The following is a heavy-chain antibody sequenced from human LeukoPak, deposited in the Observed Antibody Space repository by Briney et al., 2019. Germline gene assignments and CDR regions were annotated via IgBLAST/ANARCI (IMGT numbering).Heavy chain of an antibody. CDR3: ARDGGGLVVVPAGYGMDV. CDR1: GFTFDNYG. V-gene: IGHV3-30*03. J-gene: IGHJ6*02. D-gene: IGHD2-2*01. Sequence: GGSLRLSWAASGFTFDNYGMHWVRQAPGKGLEWVAVISYDGSNKYYADSVKGRFTISRDNSKNTLYLQMNSLRAEDTAVYYCARDGGGLVVVPAGYGMDVWGQGTTVTVSS. CDR2: ISYDGSNK.